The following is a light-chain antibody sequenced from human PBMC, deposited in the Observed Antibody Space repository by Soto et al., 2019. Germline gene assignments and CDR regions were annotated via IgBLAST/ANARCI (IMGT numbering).Light chain of an antibody. CDR3: SSYTSSSTS. V-gene: IGLV2-14*01. CDR1: SSDVGGYNY. Sequence: SALTQPASVSGSPGQSITISWTGTSSDVGGYNYVSWYQQHPGKAPKLMIYDVSNRPSGVSNRFSGSKSGNTASLTISGLQAEDEADYYCSSYTSSSTSFGTGTKVTVL. J-gene: IGLJ1*01. CDR2: DVS.